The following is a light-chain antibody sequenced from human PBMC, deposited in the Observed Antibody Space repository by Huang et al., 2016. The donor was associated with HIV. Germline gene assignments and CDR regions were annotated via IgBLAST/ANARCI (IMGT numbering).Light chain of an antibody. V-gene: IGKV1-33*01. CDR3: QQYHNLPYT. CDR1: QDIGNY. CDR2: DAF. J-gene: IGKJ2*01. Sequence: DIQMTQSPSSLSASVGDRVTITCQASQDIGNYLTWYCQKPGRAPELLIYDAFNLDTGVPSRFSGSGAGADFTFTISSLQPEDSATYYCQQYHNLPYTFGQGTKLEIK.